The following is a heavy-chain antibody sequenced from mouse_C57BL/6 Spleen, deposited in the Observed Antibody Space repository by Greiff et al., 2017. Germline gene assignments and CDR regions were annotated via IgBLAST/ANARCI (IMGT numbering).Heavy chain of an antibody. CDR1: GYTFTDYY. CDR3: ARSITTVVAGDYFDY. V-gene: IGHV1-26*01. CDR2: INPNNGGT. J-gene: IGHJ2*01. D-gene: IGHD1-1*01. Sequence: EVQLQQSGPELVKPGASVKISCKASGYTFTDYYMNWVKQSHGKSLEWIGDINPNNGGTSYNQKLKGKATLTVDKSSSTAYMGLRSLTSEDSAVYYCARSITTVVAGDYFDYWGQGTTLTVSS.